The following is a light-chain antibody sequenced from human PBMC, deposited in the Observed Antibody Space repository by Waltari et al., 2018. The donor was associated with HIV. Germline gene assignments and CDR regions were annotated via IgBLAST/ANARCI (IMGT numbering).Light chain of an antibody. CDR2: RNK. CDR1: SANIGCNY. V-gene: IGLV1-47*01. J-gene: IGLJ3*02. CDR3: AAWDDSLSGLV. Sequence: QSVLTQQHSASGTPGQRVTIACSGRSANIGCNYGYWYQPPPGTAPQLLNYRNKQRPSGGPDRFSGSKSGTSASLAISGLRSEDEADYYCAAWDDSLSGLVFGGGTKVTVL.